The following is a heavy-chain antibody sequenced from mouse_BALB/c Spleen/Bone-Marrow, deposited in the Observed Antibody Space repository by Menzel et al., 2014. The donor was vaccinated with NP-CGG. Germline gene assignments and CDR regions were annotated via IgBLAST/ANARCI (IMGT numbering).Heavy chain of an antibody. CDR3: TRKGALITHYYAMDY. J-gene: IGHJ4*01. D-gene: IGHD2-4*01. CDR2: ISSGSSTI. Sequence: DVKLVESGGGLVQPGGSRKLSCAASGFTFSSFGMHWVRQAPEKGLEWVAYISSGSSTIYYADTVKGRFTISIDNPKNTLFLQMTSLRSEDTAMYYCTRKGALITHYYAMDYWGQGTSVTVSS. V-gene: IGHV5-17*02. CDR1: GFTFSSFG.